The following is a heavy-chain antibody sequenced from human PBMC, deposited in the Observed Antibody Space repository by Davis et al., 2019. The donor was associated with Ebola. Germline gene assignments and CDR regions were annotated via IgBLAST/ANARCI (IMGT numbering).Heavy chain of an antibody. D-gene: IGHD4-23*01. CDR3: ARVGGTSIFDY. V-gene: IGHV1-69*04. J-gene: IGHJ4*02. CDR1: GGTFSSYA. Sequence: SVKVSCKASGGTFSSYAISWVRQAPGQGLEWMGRIIPILGIANYAQKFQGRVTITADKSTNTAYIELSSLRSEDTAVYYCARVGGTSIFDYWGQGTLVTVSS. CDR2: IIPILGIA.